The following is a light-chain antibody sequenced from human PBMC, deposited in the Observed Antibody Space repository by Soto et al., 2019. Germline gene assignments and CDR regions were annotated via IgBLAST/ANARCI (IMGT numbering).Light chain of an antibody. V-gene: IGLV1-44*01. Sequence: QSVLTQPPSASGTPGQRVTISCSGSSSNVGGNPVNWYQHVPTTAPKLLIYTNTHRPSGVPDRFSGSKSATSASLAISGLQSEDEADYYCASWDATLNGPVFGTGTQLTVL. J-gene: IGLJ6*01. CDR1: SSNVGGNP. CDR3: ASWDATLNGPV. CDR2: TNT.